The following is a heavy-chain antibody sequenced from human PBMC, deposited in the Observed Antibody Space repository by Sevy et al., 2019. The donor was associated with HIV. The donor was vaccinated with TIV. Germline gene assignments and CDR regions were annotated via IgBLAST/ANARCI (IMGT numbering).Heavy chain of an antibody. Sequence: PSETLSLTCTVSGGSISGYYWSWIRQPPGKGLEWIGYIYYSGSTNYNPSLKNRVTMSVDTSKNQFSLKMSSVTAADTAVYYCARTPVIMITSGGVIALRQFDFWGQGTLVTVSS. D-gene: IGHD3-16*02. CDR1: GGSISGYY. V-gene: IGHV4-59*01. J-gene: IGHJ4*02. CDR2: IYYSGST. CDR3: ARTPVIMITSGGVIALRQFDF.